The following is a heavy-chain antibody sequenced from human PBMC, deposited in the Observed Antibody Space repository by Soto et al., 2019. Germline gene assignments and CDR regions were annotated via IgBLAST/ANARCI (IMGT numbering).Heavy chain of an antibody. V-gene: IGHV4-59*01. CDR3: ARHVGGSPPHLLDY. Sequence: SETLSLTCTVSGGSISSYYWSWIRQPPGKGLEWIGYIYYSGSTNYNPSLKSRVTISVDTSKNQFSLKLSSVTAADTAVYYCARHVGGSPPHLLDYWGQGTLVTVSS. J-gene: IGHJ4*02. D-gene: IGHD6-25*01. CDR2: IYYSGST. CDR1: GGSISSYY.